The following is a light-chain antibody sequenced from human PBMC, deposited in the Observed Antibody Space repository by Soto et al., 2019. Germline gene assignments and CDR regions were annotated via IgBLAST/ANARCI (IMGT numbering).Light chain of an antibody. CDR2: EVS. CDR1: SSDVGGYNY. CDR3: SSYTSSSIDNV. V-gene: IGLV2-14*01. Sequence: QSALTQPASVSGSPGQSITISCTGTSSDVGGYNYVSWYQQHPGKAPKLMIYEVSNRPSGVSNRFSGSKSVNTASLTISGLQADDEADYYCSSYTSSSIDNVFGTGTKLTVL. J-gene: IGLJ1*01.